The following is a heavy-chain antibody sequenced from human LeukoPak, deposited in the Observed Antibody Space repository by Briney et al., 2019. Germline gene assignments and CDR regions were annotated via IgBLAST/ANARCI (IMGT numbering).Heavy chain of an antibody. Sequence: SETLSLTCTVSGGSISSYYWSWLRQPPGKGLEWIGYIYYSGSTNYKPSVKSRVTISVDTSKNQFSLKLSSVTAADTAVYYCARHFGAYSGYDFFDYWGQGTLVTVSS. D-gene: IGHD5-12*01. CDR1: GGSISSYY. V-gene: IGHV4-59*08. J-gene: IGHJ4*02. CDR3: ARHFGAYSGYDFFDY. CDR2: IYYSGST.